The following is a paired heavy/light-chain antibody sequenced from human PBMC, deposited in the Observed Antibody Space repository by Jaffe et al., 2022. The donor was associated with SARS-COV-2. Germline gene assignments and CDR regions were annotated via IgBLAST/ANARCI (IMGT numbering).Light chain of an antibody. CDR2: GAS. CDR1: QSVSNSY. CDR3: QQYGSSPIT. Sequence: EIVLTQSPGTLSLSPGERATLSCRAGQSVSNSYLAWYQQRPGQAPRLLIYGASSRATGIPDRFSGSGSGTDFTLTISRLEPEDFAVYYCQQYGSSPITFGQGTRLEI. J-gene: IGKJ5*01. V-gene: IGKV3-20*01.
Heavy chain of an antibody. J-gene: IGHJ3*01. D-gene: IGHD1-1*01. Sequence: QVQLVQSGAEVKKPGASVKVSCKASGYTFTRNYMHWVRQAPGQGPEWMGTVNPYGGSTSYAQKLQGRVTVTRDTSTSTVYMELSSLRSEDTAVYYCARLGTNDVFDVWGQGTMVTVSS. CDR2: VNPYGGST. CDR3: ARLGTNDVFDV. CDR1: GYTFTRNY. V-gene: IGHV1-46*04.